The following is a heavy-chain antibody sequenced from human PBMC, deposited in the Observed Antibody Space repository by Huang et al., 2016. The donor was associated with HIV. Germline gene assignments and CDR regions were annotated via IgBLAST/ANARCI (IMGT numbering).Heavy chain of an antibody. CDR3: ARDWSFGSSTSPAD. CDR1: GYTFTDSN. J-gene: IGHJ4*02. CDR2: ISPKRGGT. V-gene: IGHV1-2*02. D-gene: IGHD6-6*01. Sequence: QVQLVQSGAEVKNPGASVRVSCKASGYTFTDSNSHWVRQAPGQGVGWMGGISPKRGGTSYAQRFQGRVTMTRDTTSSTVHMDLRRIQSDDTAVYFCARDWSFGSSTSPADWGQGTLVTVSS.